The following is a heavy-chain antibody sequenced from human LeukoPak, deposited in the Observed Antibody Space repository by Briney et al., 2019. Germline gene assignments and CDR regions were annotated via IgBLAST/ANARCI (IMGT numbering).Heavy chain of an antibody. Sequence: KPSETLSLTCTVSGGSMSSYYWSWIRQPPGKGLEWIGYVYFSGSTNYNPSLSGRVTISGDTSKNHFSLKLTSVTAADTAVYYCAGIVAALGGVDYFLYWGQGALVTVSS. CDR3: AGIVAALGGVDYFLY. CDR1: GGSMSSYY. CDR2: VYFSGST. V-gene: IGHV4-59*01. J-gene: IGHJ4*02. D-gene: IGHD2-15*01.